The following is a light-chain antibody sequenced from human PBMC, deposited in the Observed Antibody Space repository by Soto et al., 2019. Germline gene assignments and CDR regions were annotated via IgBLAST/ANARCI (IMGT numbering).Light chain of an antibody. V-gene: IGLV3-21*02. CDR3: QVWDSSTDHWV. CDR2: DDS. J-gene: IGLJ3*02. Sequence: SYELTQPPSVSVAPGQTARLTCGGDNIGDEPVHWYQERPGQAPVLVVYDDSDRPSGIPERFTGSNSGNTATLTISRVEAGDEADYYCQVWDSSTDHWVSGGGTKLTVL. CDR1: NIGDEP.